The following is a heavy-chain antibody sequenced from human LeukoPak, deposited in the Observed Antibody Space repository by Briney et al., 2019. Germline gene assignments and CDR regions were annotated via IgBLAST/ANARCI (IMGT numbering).Heavy chain of an antibody. CDR3: ARGWDTAMVPHFDY. CDR2: ISSSSSTI. J-gene: IGHJ4*02. CDR1: GFTFSSYS. V-gene: IGHV3-48*04. D-gene: IGHD5-18*01. Sequence: GGSLRLSCAASGFTFSSYSMNWVRQAPGKGLEWVSYISSSSSTIYYADSVKGRFTISRNNAKNSLYLQMNSLRAEDTAVYYCARGWDTAMVPHFDYWGQGTLVTVSS.